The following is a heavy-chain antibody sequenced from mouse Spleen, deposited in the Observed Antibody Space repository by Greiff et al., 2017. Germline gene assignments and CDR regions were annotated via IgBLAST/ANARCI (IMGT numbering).Heavy chain of an antibody. CDR3: ARYYYGSSLDY. J-gene: IGHJ2*01. CDR2: ISSGGGNT. V-gene: IGHV5-9*04. Sequence: DVKLVESGGGLVKLGGSLKLSCAASGFTFSSYAMSWVRQTPEKRLEWVATISSGGGNTYYPDSVKGRFTISRDNAKNTLYLQMSSLKSEDTAMYYCARYYYGSSLDYWGQGTTLTVSS. D-gene: IGHD1-1*01. CDR1: GFTFSSYA.